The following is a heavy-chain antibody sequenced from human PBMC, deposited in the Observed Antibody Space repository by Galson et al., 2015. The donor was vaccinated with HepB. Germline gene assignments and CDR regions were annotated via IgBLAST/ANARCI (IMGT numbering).Heavy chain of an antibody. Sequence: SLRLSCAASGFSFTRYAMTWVRQAPGKGLEWVSSITSSGGNSYYTASVKGRFTVSRDNSKNTLLLQLNSLRAEDTAMYFWAKDGIMVAKNPYPFHYWGQGTLLTVSS. CDR2: ITSSGGNS. V-gene: IGHV3-23*01. D-gene: IGHD2-15*01. CDR1: GFSFTRYA. CDR3: AKDGIMVAKNPYPFHY. J-gene: IGHJ4*02.